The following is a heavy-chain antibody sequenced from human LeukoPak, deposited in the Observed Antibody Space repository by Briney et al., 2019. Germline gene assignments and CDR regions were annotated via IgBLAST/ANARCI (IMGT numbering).Heavy chain of an antibody. CDR3: AKDLTSGGSLFDY. CDR1: GLTFSSYA. D-gene: IGHD2-15*01. J-gene: IGHJ4*02. Sequence: SGGSLRLSCAASGLTFSSYAMSWVRQAPGKGLEWVSAISGGGGSTYYADSVKGRFTISRDNSRNTLYLQMNSLRAEDTAVYYCAKDLTSGGSLFDYWGQGTLVTVSS. CDR2: ISGGGGST. V-gene: IGHV3-23*01.